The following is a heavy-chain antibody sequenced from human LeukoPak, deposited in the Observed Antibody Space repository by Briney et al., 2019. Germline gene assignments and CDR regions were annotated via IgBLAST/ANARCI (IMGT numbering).Heavy chain of an antibody. D-gene: IGHD3-22*01. Sequence: PGGSLRLSCGASGFTFSNNAMSWVRQAPGKGLEGGSAISGSGGSTDYADSVKGRFTISRDNSNNTLSLQLHSLRADDTAVYYCGKDTGVSAGNDYDSSGLIDHWGQGTLVTVSS. CDR1: GFTFSNNA. V-gene: IGHV3-23*01. CDR3: GKDTGVSAGNDYDSSGLIDH. J-gene: IGHJ4*02. CDR2: ISGSGGST.